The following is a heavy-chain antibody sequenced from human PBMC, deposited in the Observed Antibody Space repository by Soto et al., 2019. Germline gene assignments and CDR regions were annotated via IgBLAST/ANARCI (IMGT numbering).Heavy chain of an antibody. V-gene: IGHV3-23*01. Sequence: EVQLLESGGGLVQPGGSLRLSCAASGFTFSNYAMNWVRQAPGKGLEWVSAISGSGGSSYYADSVKGRSTISRDDSKNTLSLQMNSLRAEDTAVYYCAKGQGYYYDSTGYFPDYWGQGTLVTVSS. D-gene: IGHD3-22*01. CDR2: ISGSGGSS. J-gene: IGHJ4*02. CDR3: AKGQGYYYDSTGYFPDY. CDR1: GFTFSNYA.